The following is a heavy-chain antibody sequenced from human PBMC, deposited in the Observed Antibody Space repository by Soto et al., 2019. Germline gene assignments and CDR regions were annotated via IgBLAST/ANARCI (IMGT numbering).Heavy chain of an antibody. Sequence: SETLSLTCTVSGGSISSYYWSWIRQPPGKGLEWIGYIYYSGSTNYNPSLKSRVTISVDTSKNQFSLKLSSVTAADTAVYYCARDGPTPSLTNGVYYYYYGMDVWGQGTTVTVSS. CDR2: IYYSGST. CDR1: GGSISSYY. D-gene: IGHD1-1*01. V-gene: IGHV4-59*01. CDR3: ARDGPTPSLTNGVYYYYYGMDV. J-gene: IGHJ6*02.